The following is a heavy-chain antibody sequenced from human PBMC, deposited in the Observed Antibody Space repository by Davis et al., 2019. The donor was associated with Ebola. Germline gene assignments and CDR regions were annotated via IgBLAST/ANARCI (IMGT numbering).Heavy chain of an antibody. CDR1: GYTFTGYY. J-gene: IGHJ6*02. D-gene: IGHD3-3*01. CDR3: ARSGYYYYYYGMDV. Sequence: ASVKVSCKASGYTFTGYYMHWVRQAPGQGLEWMGWINPNSGGTNYAQKFQGRVTITADKSTSTAYMELSSLRSEDTAVYYCARSGYYYYYYGMDVWGQGTTVTVSS. V-gene: IGHV1-2*02. CDR2: INPNSGGT.